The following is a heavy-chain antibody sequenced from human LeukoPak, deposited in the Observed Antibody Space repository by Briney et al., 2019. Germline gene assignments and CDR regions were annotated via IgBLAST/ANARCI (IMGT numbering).Heavy chain of an antibody. CDR3: ATSVYYYGSGSPHFFDY. V-gene: IGHV3-23*01. CDR2: ISGSGGST. D-gene: IGHD3-10*01. J-gene: IGHJ4*02. Sequence: PGGSLRLSCAASGFTFSSYAMSWVRQAPGKGLEWVSAISGSGGSTYYADSVKGRFTISRDNSKNTLYLQMDSLRAEDTAVYYCATSVYYYGSGSPHFFDYWGQGTLVTVSS. CDR1: GFTFSSYA.